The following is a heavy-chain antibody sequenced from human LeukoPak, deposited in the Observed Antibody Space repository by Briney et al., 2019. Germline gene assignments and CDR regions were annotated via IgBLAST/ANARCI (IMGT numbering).Heavy chain of an antibody. CDR3: TRHYNFRHSSGWYYYYMDV. J-gene: IGHJ6*03. CDR1: GFTFSGSA. Sequence: GGSLRLSCAASGFTFSGSAMHWVRQASGKGLEWVGRIRSKANSYATAYAASVKGRFTISRDDSKNTAYLQMNSLKTEDTAVYYCTRHYNFRHSSGWYYYYMDVWGKGTTVTVSS. V-gene: IGHV3-73*01. CDR2: IRSKANSYAT. D-gene: IGHD6-19*01.